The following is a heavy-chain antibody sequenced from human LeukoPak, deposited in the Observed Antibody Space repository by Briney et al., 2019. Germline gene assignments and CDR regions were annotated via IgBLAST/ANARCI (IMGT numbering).Heavy chain of an antibody. V-gene: IGHV3-74*01. Sequence: GGSLRLSCAASGFTFSNYWMRWVRQAPGKGLVWVSRISGDENGTSYADSVKGRFTISRDNAKNSLYLQMNSLRAEDTAVYYCAVGGSPGAFDIWGQGTMVTVSS. CDR3: AVGGSPGAFDI. D-gene: IGHD1-26*01. CDR1: GFTFSNYW. CDR2: ISGDENGT. J-gene: IGHJ3*02.